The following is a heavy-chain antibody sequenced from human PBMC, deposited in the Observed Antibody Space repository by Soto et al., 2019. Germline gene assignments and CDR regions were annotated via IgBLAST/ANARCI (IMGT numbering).Heavy chain of an antibody. Sequence: QVQLVQSGAGVKKPGSSVKVSCKASGGTFSSYAISWVRQAPGQGLEWMGGIIPIFGTANYAQKFQGRVTITADESTSTAYMELSSLRSEDTAVYYCASSSMIVVALGLYGMDVWGQGTTVTVSS. CDR2: IIPIFGTA. V-gene: IGHV1-69*01. D-gene: IGHD3-22*01. CDR1: GGTFSSYA. CDR3: ASSSMIVVALGLYGMDV. J-gene: IGHJ6*02.